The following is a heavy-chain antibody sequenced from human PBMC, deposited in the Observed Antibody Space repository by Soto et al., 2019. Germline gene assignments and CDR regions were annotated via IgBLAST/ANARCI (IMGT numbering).Heavy chain of an antibody. V-gene: IGHV3-30*18. J-gene: IGHJ6*02. CDR2: ISSDGSNK. D-gene: IGHD5-12*01. CDR1: GFTFSSYG. CDR3: AKDIRGYSGYDHWDHYYYYYGMDV. Sequence: QVQLVESGGGVVQPGRSLRLSCAASGFTFSSYGMHWVRQAPGKGLEWVAVISSDGSNKYYADSVKGRFTISRDNSKNTLYLQMNSLRAEDTAVYYCAKDIRGYSGYDHWDHYYYYYGMDVWGQGTTVTVSS.